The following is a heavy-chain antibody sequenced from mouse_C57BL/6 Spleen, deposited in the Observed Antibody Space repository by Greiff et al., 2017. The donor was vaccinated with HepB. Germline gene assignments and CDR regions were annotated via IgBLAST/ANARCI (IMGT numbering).Heavy chain of an antibody. CDR1: GYTFTDYE. Sequence: QVQLKESGAELVRPGASVTLSCKASGYTFTDYEMHWVKQTPVHGLEWIGAIDPETGGTAYNQKFKGKAILTADKSSSTAYMELRSLTSEDSAVYYCTRKTTSFAYWGQGTLVTVSA. CDR2: IDPETGGT. V-gene: IGHV1-15*01. CDR3: TRKTTSFAY. J-gene: IGHJ3*01. D-gene: IGHD1-1*01.